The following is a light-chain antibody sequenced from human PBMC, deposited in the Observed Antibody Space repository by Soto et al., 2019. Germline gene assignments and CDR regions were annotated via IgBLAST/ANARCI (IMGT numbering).Light chain of an antibody. CDR3: QQYNSYPLMYT. V-gene: IGKV1-5*03. J-gene: IGKJ2*01. Sequence: DIQMTQSPSTLSASVGDRVTITCRASQSISSWLAWYQQKPGKAPKLLLYKASSLESGVPSRFSGSGSGTEFTLTISSLQPDDFATYYCQQYNSYPLMYTFGQGTKLEIK. CDR1: QSISSW. CDR2: KAS.